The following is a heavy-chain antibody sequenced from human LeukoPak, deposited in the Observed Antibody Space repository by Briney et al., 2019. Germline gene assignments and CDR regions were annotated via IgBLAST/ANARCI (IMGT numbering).Heavy chain of an antibody. Sequence: GGSLRLSCAASGFTVSSNYMSWVRQAPGKGLEWVSVIYSGGSTYYADSVKGRFTISRDDSKNTLYLQMNSLRAEDTAVYYRARAPADGGDYYGMDVWGKGTTVTVSS. V-gene: IGHV3-53*01. CDR2: IYSGGST. CDR3: ARAPADGGDYYGMDV. CDR1: GFTVSSNY. D-gene: IGHD5-24*01. J-gene: IGHJ6*04.